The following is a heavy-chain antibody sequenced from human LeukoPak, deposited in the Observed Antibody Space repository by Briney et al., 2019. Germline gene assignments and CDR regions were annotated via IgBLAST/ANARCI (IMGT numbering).Heavy chain of an antibody. CDR2: ISWNSGSI. D-gene: IGHD6-19*01. J-gene: IGHJ4*02. CDR3: AKASRRSGWYLLGALELNYFDY. CDR1: GFTFDDYA. Sequence: PGGSLRLSCAASGFTFDDYAMHWVRQAPGKGLEWVSGISWNSGSIGYADSVKGRFTISRDNAKSSLYLQMNSLRAEDTALYYCAKASRRSGWYLLGALELNYFDYWGQGTLVTVSS. V-gene: IGHV3-9*01.